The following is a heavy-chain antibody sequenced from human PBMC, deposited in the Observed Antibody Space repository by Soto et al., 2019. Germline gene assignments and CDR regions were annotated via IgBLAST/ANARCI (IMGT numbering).Heavy chain of an antibody. CDR1: GFTFDDYA. D-gene: IGHD2-2*01. Sequence: PGGSLRLSCAASGFTFDDYAMHWVRRAPGKGLEWVTGISWNSGSIGYADSVKGRFTISRDNAKNSLYLQMNSLRAEDTALYYCAKLGYCSSTSCYPGWGQGTLVTVSS. V-gene: IGHV3-9*01. CDR3: AKLGYCSSTSCYPG. J-gene: IGHJ4*02. CDR2: ISWNSGSI.